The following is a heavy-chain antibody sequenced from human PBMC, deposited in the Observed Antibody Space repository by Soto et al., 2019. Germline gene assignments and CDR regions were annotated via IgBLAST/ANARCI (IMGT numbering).Heavy chain of an antibody. CDR1: GFTFSSYG. CDR3: AKGLGDNNWFDP. Sequence: GGSLRLSCADSGFTFSSYGMHWVRQAPGKGLEWVAVISYDGSNKYYADSVKGRFTISRDNSKNTLYLQMNSLRAEDTAVYYCAKGLGDNNWFDPWGQGTLVTVSS. J-gene: IGHJ5*02. V-gene: IGHV3-30*18. D-gene: IGHD3-3*01. CDR2: ISYDGSNK.